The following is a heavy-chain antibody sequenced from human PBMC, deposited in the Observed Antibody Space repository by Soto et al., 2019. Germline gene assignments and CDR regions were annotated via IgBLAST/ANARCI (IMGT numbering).Heavy chain of an antibody. D-gene: IGHD6-13*01. Sequence: QAQVVQSGAAVRKPGSSVQLSCKASEGTFNSYAIAWVRQAPGQGLEWMGGIIPYYNTLNYAQKFQDRVTITADDSTNTVYMELSSLRSDVTAVYFCASGASRWYPYFLDSWADGTLVTVSS. CDR3: ASGASRWYPYFLDS. V-gene: IGHV1-69*01. J-gene: IGHJ5*01. CDR1: EGTFNSYA. CDR2: IIPYYNTL.